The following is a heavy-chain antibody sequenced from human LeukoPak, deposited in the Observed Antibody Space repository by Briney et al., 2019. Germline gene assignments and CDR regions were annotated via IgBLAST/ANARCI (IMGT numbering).Heavy chain of an antibody. CDR3: ARDLPIYSSGPNYFDY. J-gene: IGHJ4*02. D-gene: IGHD6-19*01. CDR1: GYTFTGYY. V-gene: IGHV1-46*01. CDR2: INPSGGST. Sequence: ASVKVSCKASGYTFTGYYIHWVRQAPGQGLEWMGIINPSGGSTSYAQKFQGRVTMTRDTSTSTVYMELSSLRSEDTAVYYCARDLPIYSSGPNYFDYWGQGTLVTVSS.